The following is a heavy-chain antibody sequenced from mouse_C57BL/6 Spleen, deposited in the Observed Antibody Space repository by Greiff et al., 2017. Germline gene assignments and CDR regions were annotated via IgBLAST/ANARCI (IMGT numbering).Heavy chain of an antibody. CDR2: LSGGGGNT. CDR1: GLTFSSYT. V-gene: IGHV5-9*01. CDR3: ARSYYYGSSSFAY. Sequence: EVQGVESGGGLVKPGGSLKLSCAASGLTFSSYTMSWVRQTPEKRLEWVATLSGGGGNTYYPDSVKGRFTISRDNAKNTLYLQMSSLRSEDTALYYCARSYYYGSSSFAYWGQGTLVTVSA. J-gene: IGHJ3*01. D-gene: IGHD1-1*01.